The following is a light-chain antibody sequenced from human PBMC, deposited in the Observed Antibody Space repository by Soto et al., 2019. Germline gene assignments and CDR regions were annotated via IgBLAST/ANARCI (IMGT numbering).Light chain of an antibody. J-gene: IGKJ1*01. Sequence: DIPMTQSPSTLSASVGDRVTITCRASQSVSSWLAWYQQKPGKAPKFLIYDASSLESGVPSRFSGSGSGTEFTLTISSLQPDDFATYYFQQYDSYSRTFGQGTKVEIK. V-gene: IGKV1-5*01. CDR1: QSVSSW. CDR3: QQYDSYSRT. CDR2: DAS.